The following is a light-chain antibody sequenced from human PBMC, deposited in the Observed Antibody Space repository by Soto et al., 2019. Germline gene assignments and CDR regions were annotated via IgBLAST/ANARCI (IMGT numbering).Light chain of an antibody. Sequence: EIVMTQSPSTLSVSPGESATLSCGASQGVSTTVVWYQQRPGQAPRLLIYGAFNRSPGIPARFSGSGSGTDFTLTINNLQSEDFAVYYCQQYNDWSMYTFGQGTKLEIK. CDR1: QGVSTT. J-gene: IGKJ2*01. V-gene: IGKV3-15*01. CDR2: GAF. CDR3: QQYNDWSMYT.